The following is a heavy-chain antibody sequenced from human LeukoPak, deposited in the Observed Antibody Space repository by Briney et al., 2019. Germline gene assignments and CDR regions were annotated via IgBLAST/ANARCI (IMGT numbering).Heavy chain of an antibody. CDR1: GGSVSSDRYY. J-gene: IGHJ5*02. D-gene: IGHD2-15*01. CDR3: ARRYCSGGSCPNWFDP. Sequence: PSETLSLTCTVSGGSVSSDRYYWSWIRQPPGKGLEWIGYIYYSGSTNYNPSLKSRATISVDTSKNQFSLKLSSVTAADTAVYYCARRYCSGGSCPNWFDPWGQGTLVTVSS. CDR2: IYYSGST. V-gene: IGHV4-61*01.